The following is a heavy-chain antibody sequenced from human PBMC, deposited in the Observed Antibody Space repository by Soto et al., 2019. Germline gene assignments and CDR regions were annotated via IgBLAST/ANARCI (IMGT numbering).Heavy chain of an antibody. J-gene: IGHJ4*02. V-gene: IGHV1-69*13. D-gene: IGHD5-12*01. CDR1: GGTFSSYA. CDR2: IIPIFGTA. Sequence: VASVKVSCKASGGTFSSYAISWVRQAPGQGLEWMGGIIPIFGTANYAQKFQGRVTITADESTSTAYMELSSLRSEDTAVYYCARAGSERLRLPASLDYWGQGTLVTVSS. CDR3: ARAGSERLRLPASLDY.